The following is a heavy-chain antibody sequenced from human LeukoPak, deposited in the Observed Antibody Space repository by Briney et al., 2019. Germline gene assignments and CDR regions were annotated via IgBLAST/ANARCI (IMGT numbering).Heavy chain of an antibody. J-gene: IGHJ4*02. Sequence: ASETLSLTCTVSGGSISSGDYYWSWIRQPPGKGLEWIGYMYYSGSTYYNPSLKSRVTISVDTSKNQFSLKLSSVTAADTAVYYCVRRMVGAIRPFDYWGQGTLVTVSS. CDR2: MYYSGST. CDR3: VRRMVGAIRPFDY. V-gene: IGHV4-30-4*01. D-gene: IGHD1-26*01. CDR1: GGSISSGDYY.